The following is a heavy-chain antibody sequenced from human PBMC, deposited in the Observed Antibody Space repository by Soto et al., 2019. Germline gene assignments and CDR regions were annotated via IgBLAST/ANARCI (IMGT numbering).Heavy chain of an antibody. CDR1: GFTFSSYA. D-gene: IGHD2-15*01. CDR3: AKWVVAAIFGRLDP. CDR2: ISGSGGST. Sequence: GSLRLSCAASGFTFSSYAMSWVRQAPGKGLEWVSAISGSGGSTYYADSVKGRFTISRDNSKNTLYLQMNSLRAEDAAVYYCAKWVVAAIFGRLDPWGQGTLVTVSS. V-gene: IGHV3-23*01. J-gene: IGHJ5*02.